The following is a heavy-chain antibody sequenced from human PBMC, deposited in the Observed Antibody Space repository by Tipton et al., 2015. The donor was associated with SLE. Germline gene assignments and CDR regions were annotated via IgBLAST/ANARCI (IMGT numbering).Heavy chain of an antibody. CDR2: IYSSGST. CDR3: ARVDGGRLDV. CDR1: GGSMTTGGYY. V-gene: IGHV4-61*09. Sequence: LRLSCTVSGGSMTTGGYYWSWIRQPAGKGLEWIGQIYSSGSTNYNPSLRSRVTMSVDTSKNQFSLKLSSVTAADTAVYYCARVDGGRLDVWGKGITVTVSS. D-gene: IGHD3-10*01. J-gene: IGHJ6*04.